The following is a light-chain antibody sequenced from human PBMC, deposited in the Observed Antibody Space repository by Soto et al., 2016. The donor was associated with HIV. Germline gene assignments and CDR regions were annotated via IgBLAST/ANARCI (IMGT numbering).Light chain of an antibody. CDR1: HDISNY. V-gene: IGKV1-33*01. CDR3: QQYYNVPLT. Sequence: DIQMTQSPSSLSASVGDRVTITCQASHDISNYLSWYHQKPGEAPKLLIYDASNLETGVPSRFSGSGSGTDFTFTISSLQPEDIATYYCQQYYNVPLTFGGGT. CDR2: DAS. J-gene: IGKJ4*01.